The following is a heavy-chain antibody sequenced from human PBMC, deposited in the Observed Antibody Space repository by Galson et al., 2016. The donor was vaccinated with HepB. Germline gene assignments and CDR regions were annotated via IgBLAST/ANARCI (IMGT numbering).Heavy chain of an antibody. CDR2: IFWDDDQ. D-gene: IGHD6-19*01. Sequence: PALVTPTQTLTLTCTVSGFSLSSNGVGVGWIRQPPGKALEWRALIFWDDDQRYNPSLKTRVTVTKDTSKNQVVLTVTDMDPVDTATYFCAHRGLHDSSGYSYSPFDFWCQGILVTVSS. V-gene: IGHV2-5*02. J-gene: IGHJ4*02. CDR1: GFSLSSNGVG. CDR3: AHRGLHDSSGYSYSPFDF.